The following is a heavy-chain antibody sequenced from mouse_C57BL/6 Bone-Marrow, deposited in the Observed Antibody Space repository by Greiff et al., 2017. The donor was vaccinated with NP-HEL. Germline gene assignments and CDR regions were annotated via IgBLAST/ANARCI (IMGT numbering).Heavy chain of an antibody. CDR3: ASLGGWALRGYFDV. CDR2: IYPGSGST. D-gene: IGHD1-1*01. V-gene: IGHV1-55*01. J-gene: IGHJ1*03. Sequence: QVQLKQPGAELVKPGASVKMSCKASGYTFTSYWITWVKQRPGQGLEWIGDIYPGSGSTNYNEKFKSKATLTVDTSSSTAYMQLSSLTSEDAAVYYGASLGGWALRGYFDVWGTGTTVTVSS. CDR1: GYTFTSYW.